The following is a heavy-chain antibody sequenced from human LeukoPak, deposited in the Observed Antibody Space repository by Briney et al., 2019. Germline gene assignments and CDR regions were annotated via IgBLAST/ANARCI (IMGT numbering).Heavy chain of an antibody. Sequence: ASVKVSCKASGGTFSSYAISWVRQAPGQGLEWMGGIIPIFGTANYAQKFQGRVTITADESTSTAYMELSSLRSEDTAVYYFARGIGSGYEQDVFDYWGQRTLVTVSS. V-gene: IGHV1-69*13. J-gene: IGHJ4*02. D-gene: IGHD5-12*01. CDR3: ARGIGSGYEQDVFDY. CDR1: GGTFSSYA. CDR2: IIPIFGTA.